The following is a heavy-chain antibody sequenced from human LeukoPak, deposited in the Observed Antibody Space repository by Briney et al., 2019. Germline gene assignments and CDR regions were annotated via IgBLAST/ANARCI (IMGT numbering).Heavy chain of an antibody. J-gene: IGHJ3*01. Sequence: GGSLTLSCAASGFTFGNSWVHWVRQAPGKGLVRVSLINADGSIRTYADSVRGRFTIARDNARSTLSLQMNSLTIEDSAVYYCIVVVEPPDSDGFDVWGQGTMITVSS. CDR1: GFTFGNSW. V-gene: IGHV3-74*01. CDR3: IVVVEPPDSDGFDV. D-gene: IGHD1-14*01. CDR2: INADGSIR.